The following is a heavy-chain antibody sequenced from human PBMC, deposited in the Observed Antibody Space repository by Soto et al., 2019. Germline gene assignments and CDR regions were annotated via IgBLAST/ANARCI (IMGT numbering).Heavy chain of an antibody. J-gene: IGHJ4*02. CDR3: AKKVNSGPGSQYFDY. Sequence: LRLSCAASGFTFSSYSMSWVRQAPGKGPEWVSGFRTGGDDGTTYYADSVKGRFTISRDNSKNTLFLQMNSLRVEDTAIYYCAKKVNSGPGSQYFDYWGQGTLVTVSS. CDR1: GFTFSSYS. CDR2: FRTGGDDGTT. D-gene: IGHD3-10*01. V-gene: IGHV3-23*01.